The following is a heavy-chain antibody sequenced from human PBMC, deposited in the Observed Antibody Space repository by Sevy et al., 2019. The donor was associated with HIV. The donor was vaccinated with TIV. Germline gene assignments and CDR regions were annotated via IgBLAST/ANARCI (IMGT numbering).Heavy chain of an antibody. J-gene: IGHJ6*02. CDR3: XXXXXXXXXXXXYGMDV. CDR2: INHSGST. Sequence: SETLSLTCAVYGGSFSGYYWSWIRQPPGKGLEWIGEINHSGSTNYNPSLKSRVTISVDTSKNQFSLKLSSVTAADTXXXXXXXXXXXXXXXXXYGMDVWGQGTTVTVSS. CDR1: GGSFSGYY. V-gene: IGHV4-34*01.